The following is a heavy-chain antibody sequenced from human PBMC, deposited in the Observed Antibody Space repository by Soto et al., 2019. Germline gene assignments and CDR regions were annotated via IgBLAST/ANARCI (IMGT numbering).Heavy chain of an antibody. D-gene: IGHD5-18*01. CDR2: ISSNGGTT. Sequence: EVQLVESGGGLVQPGGSLRLSCAASRFTFSTYAMQWVRQAPGKGLEFVSSISSNGGTTNYAYSVKGRFTISRDNSRDTLYLQMGSLRPEDMAVYYCARDGRAMNDYWGQGTLVTVSS. V-gene: IGHV3-64*01. CDR1: RFTFSTYA. J-gene: IGHJ4*02. CDR3: ARDGRAMNDY.